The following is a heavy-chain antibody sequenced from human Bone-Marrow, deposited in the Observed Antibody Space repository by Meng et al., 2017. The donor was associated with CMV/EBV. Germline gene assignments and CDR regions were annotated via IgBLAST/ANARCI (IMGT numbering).Heavy chain of an antibody. CDR1: IISIRSAQ. Sequence: GESLKISCGGSIISIRSAQFNWVRQAPGKGLEWISYVSSIETGGVTFYARSVKGRFTVSRDKARNLLYLQMDSLGVEDTGVYYCARDWAATTYHYYYYGMGVWGHGTTVTVSS. CDR3: ARDWAATTYHYYYYGMGV. V-gene: IGHV3-48*03. D-gene: IGHD1/OR15-1a*01. CDR2: VSSIETGGVT. J-gene: IGHJ6*02.